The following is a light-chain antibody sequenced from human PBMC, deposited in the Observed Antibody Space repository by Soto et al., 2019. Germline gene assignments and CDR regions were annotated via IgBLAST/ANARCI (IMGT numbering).Light chain of an antibody. V-gene: IGKV3-15*01. J-gene: IGKJ4*01. CDR1: QSVSGN. CDR2: GAS. CDR3: QQYNNWPLT. Sequence: EIVMTPSPATLSVSPGERATLSCRASQSVSGNLAWYQQKPGQAPRLLIYGASTRATGIPARFSGSGSGTEFTLTIRSLQSEDFAVYNCQQYNNWPLTFGGGTKVDIK.